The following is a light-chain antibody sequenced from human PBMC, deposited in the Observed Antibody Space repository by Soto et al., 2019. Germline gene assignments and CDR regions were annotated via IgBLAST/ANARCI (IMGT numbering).Light chain of an antibody. CDR1: QGIRNN. J-gene: IGKJ1*01. CDR2: GTS. Sequence: DIQMTQSPSSLFASVGDRVSITCRASQGIRNNLGWYQQRPGKAPKRLIYGTSNLQTGVPSRFSGSGYGTDFTLTISSLQPADFATYYCLQHETYPRTFGQGTKVEV. V-gene: IGKV1-17*01. CDR3: LQHETYPRT.